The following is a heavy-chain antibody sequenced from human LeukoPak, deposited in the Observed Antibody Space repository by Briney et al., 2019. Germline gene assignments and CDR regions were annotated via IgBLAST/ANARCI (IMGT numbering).Heavy chain of an antibody. CDR1: GYTFSNYD. CDR3: ARTLRATLFFDY. V-gene: IGHV1-18*03. Sequence: ASVKVSCKASGYTFSNYDINWVRQAPGQGLDWMGWISIYNGNTSYAQKFQDRVTMTTDTSTSTAYMELRSLTSADMAVYYCARTLRATLFFDYWGKGTLVTVSS. CDR2: ISIYNGNT. J-gene: IGHJ4*02. D-gene: IGHD1-26*01.